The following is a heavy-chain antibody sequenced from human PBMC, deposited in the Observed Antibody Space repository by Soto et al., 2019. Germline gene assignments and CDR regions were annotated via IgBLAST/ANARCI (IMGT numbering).Heavy chain of an antibody. J-gene: IGHJ6*02. V-gene: IGHV1-69*01. CDR2: IIPLFGTA. CDR3: AVRRDGYNNYYYYGMDV. D-gene: IGHD5-12*01. Sequence: QVQLVQSGAEVKKPGSSVKVSCKASGGTFSSYAISWVRQAPGQGLEWMGGIIPLFGTANYAQKFQGRVTITADESTSTAYMELSSLRSEDTAVYYCAVRRDGYNNYYYYGMDVWGQGTTVTVSS. CDR1: GGTFSSYA.